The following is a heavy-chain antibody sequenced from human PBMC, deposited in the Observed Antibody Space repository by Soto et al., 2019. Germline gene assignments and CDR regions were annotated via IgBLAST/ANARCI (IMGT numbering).Heavy chain of an antibody. CDR3: ARDCTGGSCFCIY. CDR2: INTYNGNS. Sequence: QVQLVQSAAEVKKPGASVKVSCKASGYTLTNYAISWVRQAPGQGPEWMGWINTYNGNSNYAQKFQGRVTMTTDTSTNTAYMELRSLTSDDTAVYDCARDCTGGSCFCIYWGQGTLVTVSS. V-gene: IGHV1-18*01. J-gene: IGHJ4*02. D-gene: IGHD2-15*01. CDR1: GYTLTNYA.